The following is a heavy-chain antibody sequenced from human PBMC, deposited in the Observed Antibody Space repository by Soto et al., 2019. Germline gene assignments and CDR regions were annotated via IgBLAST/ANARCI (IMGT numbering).Heavy chain of an antibody. Sequence: QVHLVQSGAEVKKPGASVKVSCKGSGYAFTTYGITWVRQAPGQGLEWMGWISAHNGNTNYAQKLQGRVTVTRDTSTRTAYMELRRLIADYTAVSYCARGRYGDYWGQGALVTVSS. CDR2: ISAHNGNT. J-gene: IGHJ4*02. D-gene: IGHD1-1*01. CDR1: GYAFTTYG. CDR3: ARGRYGDY. V-gene: IGHV1-18*01.